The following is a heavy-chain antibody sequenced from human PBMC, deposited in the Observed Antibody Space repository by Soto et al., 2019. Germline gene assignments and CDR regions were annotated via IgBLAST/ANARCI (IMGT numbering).Heavy chain of an antibody. V-gene: IGHV3-7*05. D-gene: IGHD1-26*01. CDR3: ARVLSGSYINYYYYGMDV. CDR1: GFTFSSYW. Sequence: HPGGSLRLSCAASGFTFSSYWMSWVRQAPGKGLEWVANIKQDGSEKYYVDSVKGRFTISRDNAKNSLYLQMNSLRAEDTAVYYCARVLSGSYINYYYYGMDVWGQGTTVTVSS. CDR2: IKQDGSEK. J-gene: IGHJ6*02.